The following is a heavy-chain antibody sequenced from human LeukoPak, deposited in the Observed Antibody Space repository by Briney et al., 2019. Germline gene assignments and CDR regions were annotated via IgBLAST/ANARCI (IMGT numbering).Heavy chain of an antibody. J-gene: IGHJ3*02. V-gene: IGHV3-30*18. CDR1: GFTFSSYG. CDR2: ISYDGSNK. Sequence: GGSLRLSCAASGFTFSSYGMHWVRQAPGKGLEWVAVISYDGSNKYYADSVKGRFTISRDNSKNTLYLQMNSLRAGDTAVYYCAKGGDAFDIWGQGTMVTVSS. CDR3: AKGGDAFDI.